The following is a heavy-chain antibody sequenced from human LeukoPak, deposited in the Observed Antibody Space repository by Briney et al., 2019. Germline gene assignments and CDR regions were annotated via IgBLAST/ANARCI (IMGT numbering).Heavy chain of an antibody. V-gene: IGHV3-7*01. J-gene: IGHJ4*02. CDR3: ARESFAARWD. D-gene: IGHD6-6*01. CDR1: GFTFSTYW. CDR2: IKQDGSEK. Sequence: GGSLRLSCAASGFTFSTYWMSWVRQAPGKGLEWVANIKQDGSEKDYVDSVKGRFTISRDNAKNSLYLQMNSLTAEDTAVYYCARESFAARWDWGQGTLVTVSS.